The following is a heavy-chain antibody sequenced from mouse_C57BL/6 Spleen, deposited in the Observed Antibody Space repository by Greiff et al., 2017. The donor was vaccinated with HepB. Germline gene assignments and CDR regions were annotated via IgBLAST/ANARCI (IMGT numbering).Heavy chain of an antibody. V-gene: IGHV1-55*01. CDR1: CHTLTSYW. Sequence: GQPQQPGAELVKPGASVKMSRKGSCHTLTSYWVTRVKQRAGQGLGWIGDIYPGSGSTNYNEKFKSKATLTVDTSSSTAYMQLSSLTSEDSAVYYCAWGHWYFDVWGTGTTVTVSS. CDR3: AWGHWYFDV. CDR2: IYPGSGST. J-gene: IGHJ1*03.